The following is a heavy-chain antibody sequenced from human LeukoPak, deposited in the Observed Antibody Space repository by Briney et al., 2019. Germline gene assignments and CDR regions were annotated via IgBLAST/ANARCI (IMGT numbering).Heavy chain of an antibody. CDR3: AKDISRSIAAAGTSYYYYGMDV. J-gene: IGHJ6*02. CDR1: GFTFDDYA. V-gene: IGHV3-9*01. D-gene: IGHD6-13*01. Sequence: SGGSLRLSCAASGFTFDDYAMHWVRQAPGKGLEWVSGISWNSGSIGYADSVKGRFTISRDNAKNSLYLQMNSLRAEDTALYYCAKDISRSIAAAGTSYYYYGMDVWGQGTTVTGSS. CDR2: ISWNSGSI.